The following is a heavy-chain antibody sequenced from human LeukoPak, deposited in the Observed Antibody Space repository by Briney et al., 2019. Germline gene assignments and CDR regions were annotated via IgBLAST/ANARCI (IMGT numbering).Heavy chain of an antibody. CDR2: IYTSGST. CDR3: ARCSGSYYNNLYYFDY. CDR1: GGSISSGSYY. V-gene: IGHV4-61*02. D-gene: IGHD3-10*02. J-gene: IGHJ4*02. Sequence: PSETLSLTCTVSGGSISSGSYYWSWIRQPAGKGLEWIGRIYTSGSTNYNPSLKSRVTISVDTSKNQFSLKLSSVTAADTAVYYCARCSGSYYNNLYYFDYWGQGTLVTVSS.